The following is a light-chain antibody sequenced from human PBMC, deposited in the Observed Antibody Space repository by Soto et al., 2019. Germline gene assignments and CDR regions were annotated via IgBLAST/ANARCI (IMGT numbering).Light chain of an antibody. Sequence: QSVLTQPASVSGSPGQAITISCTGTSSDIGSFNRVSWYRQPPGTAPKLIIYDVNNRPSGVPDRFSGSKSGNTASLTISGLQAEDEADYYCNSFTTSGTYVFGSGTKVTVL. CDR3: NSFTTSGTYV. CDR1: SSDIGSFNR. CDR2: DVN. J-gene: IGLJ1*01. V-gene: IGLV2-18*02.